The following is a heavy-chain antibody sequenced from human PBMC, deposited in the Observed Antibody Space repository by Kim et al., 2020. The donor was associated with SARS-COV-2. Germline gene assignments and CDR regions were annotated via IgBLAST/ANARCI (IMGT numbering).Heavy chain of an antibody. CDR3: ARDQAEVGATGMDV. V-gene: IGHV3-30*04. CDR1: GFTFSSYA. J-gene: IGHJ6*02. D-gene: IGHD1-26*01. Sequence: GGSLRLSCAASGFTFSSYAMHWVRQAPGKGLEWVAVISYDGSNKYYADSVKGRFTISRDNSKNTLYLQMNSLRAEDTAVYYCARDQAEVGATGMDVWGQGTTVTVSS. CDR2: ISYDGSNK.